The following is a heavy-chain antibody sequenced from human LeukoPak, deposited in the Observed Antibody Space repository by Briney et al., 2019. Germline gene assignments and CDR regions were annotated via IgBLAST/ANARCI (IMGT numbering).Heavy chain of an antibody. CDR2: VYYTGGT. V-gene: IGHV4-39*02. Sequence: SETLSLTCTVSGGSITSYTHYWCWIRQPPGKGLEWIATVYYTGGTYYNPSLKSRVTISIDTSRNHFSLKLTSVIAAHTAMYYCVSKSSSSPWFDPWGQGTMVTVSS. CDR1: GGSITSYTHY. CDR3: VSKSSSSPWFDP. J-gene: IGHJ5*02. D-gene: IGHD6-6*01.